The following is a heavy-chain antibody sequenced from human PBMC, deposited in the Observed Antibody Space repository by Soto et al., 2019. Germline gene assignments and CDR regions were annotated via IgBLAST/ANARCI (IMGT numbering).Heavy chain of an antibody. V-gene: IGHV4-39*01. CDR1: GGSISSSSYY. J-gene: IGHJ4*02. CDR2: IYYSGST. D-gene: IGHD3-22*01. CDR3: AAWITMSQLWNY. Sequence: SETLSLTCTVSGGSISSSSYYWGWIRQPPGKGLEWIGSIYYSGSTYYNPSLKSRVTISVDTSKNQFSLKLSSVTAADTAVYYCAAWITMSQLWNYWGQGTLVTVSS.